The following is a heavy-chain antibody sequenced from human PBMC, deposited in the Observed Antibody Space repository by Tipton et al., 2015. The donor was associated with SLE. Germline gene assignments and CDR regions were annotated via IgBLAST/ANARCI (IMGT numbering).Heavy chain of an antibody. CDR3: ARGSSGWYVY. CDR2: IYYSGST. D-gene: IGHD6-19*01. J-gene: IGHJ4*02. V-gene: IGHV4-59*01. CDR1: GGSISSYY. Sequence: TLSLTCTVSGGSISSYYWSWIRRPPGKGLEWIGYIYYSGSTNYNPSLKSRVTISVDTSKNQFSLKLSSVTAADTAVYYCARGSSGWYVYWGQGTLVTVSS.